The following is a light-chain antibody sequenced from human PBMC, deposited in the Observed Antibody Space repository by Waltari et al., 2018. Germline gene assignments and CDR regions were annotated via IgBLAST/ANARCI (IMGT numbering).Light chain of an antibody. Sequence: DIVMTQSPDSLAVSLGERATINCKSSQSVLYSSNNKNYLAWYQQKPGQPPKLLIYWASTRESGVPHRFSGSGSGTDFTLTIISLQADDVAVYYCQEYYGTPPDTFGQGTKLEIK. J-gene: IGKJ2*01. CDR3: QEYYGTPPDT. CDR2: WAS. V-gene: IGKV4-1*01. CDR1: QSVLYSSNNKNY.